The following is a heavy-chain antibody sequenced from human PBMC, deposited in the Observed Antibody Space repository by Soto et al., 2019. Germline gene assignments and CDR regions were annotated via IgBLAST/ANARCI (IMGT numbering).Heavy chain of an antibody. Sequence: HPGGSLRLSCAASGFTFSNYGMHWVRHAPGKGLEWVAVISYDGSNKYYADSVKGRFTISRDNSKNTLYLQMNSLRAEDTAVYYCAKDRRPNYYCGMDVWGQGTTVTVSS. J-gene: IGHJ6*02. CDR3: AKDRRPNYYCGMDV. D-gene: IGHD6-25*01. CDR1: GFTFSNYG. V-gene: IGHV3-30*18. CDR2: ISYDGSNK.